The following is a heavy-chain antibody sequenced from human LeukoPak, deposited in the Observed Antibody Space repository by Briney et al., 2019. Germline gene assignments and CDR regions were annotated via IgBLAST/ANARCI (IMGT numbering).Heavy chain of an antibody. Sequence: SETLSLTCIVSGGSISSSLYYWGWIRQPPGKGLEWIGTMYYGGTTYYNPSLKSRVTISVDTSRNHFSLRLTSVTAADTAVYYCAREFRGTYYSQFDYWGQGTLVTVSP. CDR2: MYYGGTT. D-gene: IGHD1-26*01. V-gene: IGHV4-39*07. CDR1: GGSISSSLYY. J-gene: IGHJ4*02. CDR3: AREFRGTYYSQFDY.